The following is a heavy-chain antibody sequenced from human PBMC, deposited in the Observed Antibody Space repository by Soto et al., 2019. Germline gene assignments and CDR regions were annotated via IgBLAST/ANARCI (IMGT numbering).Heavy chain of an antibody. CDR2: ISYDGSNK. Sequence: QVQLVESGGGVVQPGRSLRLSCAASGFTFSSYGMHWVRQAPGKGLEWVAVISYDGSNKYYADSVKGRFTISRDNSKNTLYLQMNSLRAEDTAVYYCAKDPGGWYGSSSCYYYYGMDVWGQGTTVTVSS. J-gene: IGHJ6*02. V-gene: IGHV3-30*18. CDR1: GFTFSSYG. D-gene: IGHD6-19*01. CDR3: AKDPGGWYGSSSCYYYYGMDV.